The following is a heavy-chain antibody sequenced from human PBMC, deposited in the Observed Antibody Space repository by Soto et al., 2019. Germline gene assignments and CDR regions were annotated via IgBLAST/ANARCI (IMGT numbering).Heavy chain of an antibody. V-gene: IGHV1-8*01. CDR2: MNPNRTNT. D-gene: IGHD2-2*01. Sequence: VQLMQSGAEVKKPGASVKVSCKASGYTFTTYDINWVRQAPGQGLEWMGWMNPNRTNTGYAEKFQGRVTMTRDTSISTAYMELSSLRYDDTAVYYCVRGGFLSHDHVIIAPATLGFDPWGQGTLVTVSS. CDR1: GYTFTTYD. CDR3: VRGGFLSHDHVIIAPATLGFDP. J-gene: IGHJ5*02.